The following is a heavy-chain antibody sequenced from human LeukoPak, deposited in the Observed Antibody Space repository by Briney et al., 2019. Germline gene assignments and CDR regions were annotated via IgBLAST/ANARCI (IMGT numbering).Heavy chain of an antibody. Sequence: ASVKVSCKASGYTFTGYYMHWVRQAPGQGLEWMGRINPNSDGTNYAQKFQGRVTMTRDTSISTAYMELSRLRSDDTAVYYCARERRYCSGGSCYPHNWFDPWDQGTLVTVSS. D-gene: IGHD2-15*01. V-gene: IGHV1-2*06. CDR2: INPNSDGT. J-gene: IGHJ5*02. CDR3: ARERRYCSGGSCYPHNWFDP. CDR1: GYTFTGYY.